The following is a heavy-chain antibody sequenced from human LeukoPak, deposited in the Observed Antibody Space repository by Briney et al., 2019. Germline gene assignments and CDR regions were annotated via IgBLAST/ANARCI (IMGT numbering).Heavy chain of an antibody. CDR2: ISKSGDSI. V-gene: IGHV3-11*04. CDR3: ARDGIVVVPAAIRGGVDY. CDR1: GFTFSDYY. Sequence: GGSLRLSCAASGFTFSDYYMSWFRQAPGKGLEWVSYISKSGDSIYYADSVKGRFTISRDNSKNTLYLQMNSLRAEDTAVYYCARDGIVVVPAAIRGGVDYWGQGTLVTVSS. J-gene: IGHJ4*02. D-gene: IGHD2-2*01.